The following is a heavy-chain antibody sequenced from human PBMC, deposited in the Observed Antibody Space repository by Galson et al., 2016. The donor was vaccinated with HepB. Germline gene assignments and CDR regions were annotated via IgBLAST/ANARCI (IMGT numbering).Heavy chain of an antibody. V-gene: IGHV6-1*01. J-gene: IGHJ5*02. CDR1: GDSVSTDSAT. D-gene: IGHD1-14*01. CDR3: ARATANRDGGGDNWFDP. CDR2: TYYRAKWYK. Sequence: CAISGDSVSTDSATWNWIRQSPSRGLEWLGRTYYRAKWYKTYAVSVKSRITINPDTSTNQIFLQLNSVTPEDSAIYYCARATANRDGGGDNWFDPWGQGTLVTVSS.